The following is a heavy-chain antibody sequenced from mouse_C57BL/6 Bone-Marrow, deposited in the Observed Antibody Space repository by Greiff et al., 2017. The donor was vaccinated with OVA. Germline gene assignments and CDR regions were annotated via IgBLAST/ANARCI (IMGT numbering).Heavy chain of an antibody. Sequence: QVQLKQSGPELVRPGASVKISCKAPGYTFTSHWMQWVRQRPGQGLEWIGEIFPGSGSTYYNEKFKGKATLTVDTSSSTAYMQLSSLTSEDSAVYFCATHLLKSLYYAMDYWGQGTSVTVSS. CDR3: ATHLLKSLYYAMDY. CDR2: IFPGSGST. V-gene: IGHV1-56*01. CDR1: GYTFTSHW. J-gene: IGHJ4*01. D-gene: IGHD1-3*01.